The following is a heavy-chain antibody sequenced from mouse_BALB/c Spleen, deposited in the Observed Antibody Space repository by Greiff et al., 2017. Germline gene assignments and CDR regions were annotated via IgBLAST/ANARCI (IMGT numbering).Heavy chain of an antibody. D-gene: IGHD2-14*01. CDR1: GYTFTSYW. J-gene: IGHJ2*01. V-gene: IGHV1-5*01. CDR3: TRLREVRPTLDY. Sequence: EVQLQQSGTVLARPGASVKMSCKASGYTFTSYWMHWVKQRPGQGLEWIGAIYPGNSDTSYNQKFKGKAKLTAVTSTSTAYMELSSLTNEDSAVYYCTRLREVRPTLDYWGQGTTLTVSS. CDR2: IYPGNSDT.